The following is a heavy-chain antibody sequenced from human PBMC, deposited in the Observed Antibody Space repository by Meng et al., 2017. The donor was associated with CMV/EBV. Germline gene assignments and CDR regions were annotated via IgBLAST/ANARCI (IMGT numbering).Heavy chain of an antibody. CDR1: TFSSYS. CDR3: ARDAYHYDFWSDRTSIDY. CDR2: ISSSSSYI. V-gene: IGHV3-21*01. D-gene: IGHD3-3*01. Sequence: TFSSYSMNWVRQAPGKGLEWVSSISSSSSYIYYADSVKGRFTISRDNAKNSLYLQMNSLRAEDTAVYYCARDAYHYDFWSDRTSIDYWGQGTLVTVSS. J-gene: IGHJ4*02.